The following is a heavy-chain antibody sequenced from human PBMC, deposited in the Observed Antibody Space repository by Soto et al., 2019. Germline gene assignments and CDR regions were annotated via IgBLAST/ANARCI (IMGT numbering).Heavy chain of an antibody. D-gene: IGHD1-1*01. Sequence: QVHLVQSGAEVKKPGASVKVSCKGSGYGFTTYGITCVRQAPGQGLEWMAWISAHNGNTNYAQKLQGRVTVTRDTSTSTAYMELRSLRSDDTAVYYCARGRYGDYWGQGALVTV. CDR1: GYGFTTYG. CDR2: ISAHNGNT. CDR3: ARGRYGDY. J-gene: IGHJ4*02. V-gene: IGHV1-18*01.